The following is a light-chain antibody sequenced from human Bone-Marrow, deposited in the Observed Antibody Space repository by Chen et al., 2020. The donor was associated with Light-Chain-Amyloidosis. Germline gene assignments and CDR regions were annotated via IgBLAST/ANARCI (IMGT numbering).Light chain of an antibody. J-gene: IGLJ1*01. CDR3: SSXXXTNTLV. CDR2: EFT. Sequence: ALXXXASXXGSPGQSITLSXTGTSSDVGCDNHVSXYQQHPDKAPXLMIYEFTNRPSWVXXXFSXXKSDNTASLTISGXQTEDEADYFCSSXXXTNTLVFGSGTRVTVL. CDR1: SSDVGCDNH. V-gene: IGLV2-14*01.